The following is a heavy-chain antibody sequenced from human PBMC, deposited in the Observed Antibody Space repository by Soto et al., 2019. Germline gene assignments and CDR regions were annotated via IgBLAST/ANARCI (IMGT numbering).Heavy chain of an antibody. CDR2: IDPSDSYT. D-gene: IGHD2-2*01. V-gene: IGHV5-10-1*01. Sequence: PGESLKISCKGSGYSFTSYWISWVRQMPGKGLEWMGRIDPSDSYTNYSPSFQGHVTISADKSISTAYLQWSSLKASDTAMYYCAITVVPAAIGAYCYYGMDVWGQGTTVTVSS. CDR3: AITVVPAAIGAYCYYGMDV. J-gene: IGHJ6*02. CDR1: GYSFTSYW.